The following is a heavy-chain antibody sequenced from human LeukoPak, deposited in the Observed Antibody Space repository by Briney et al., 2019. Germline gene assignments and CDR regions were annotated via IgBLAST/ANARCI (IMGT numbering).Heavy chain of an antibody. Sequence: SETLSLTCAVSGGSISSGGYSWSWIRQPPGKGLEWIGYIYRSGSTYYNPSLKSRVTISVDRSKNQFSLKLSSVTAADTAVYYCARAVDDSSGYADYWGQGTLVTVSS. J-gene: IGHJ4*02. CDR2: IYRSGST. CDR1: GGSISSGGYS. D-gene: IGHD3-22*01. V-gene: IGHV4-30-2*01. CDR3: ARAVDDSSGYADY.